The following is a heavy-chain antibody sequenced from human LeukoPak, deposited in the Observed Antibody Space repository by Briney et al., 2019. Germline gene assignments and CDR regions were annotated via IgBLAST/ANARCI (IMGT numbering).Heavy chain of an antibody. V-gene: IGHV4-4*02. J-gene: IGHJ6*03. CDR1: GGSISSSNW. Sequence: PSETLSLTCAVSGGSISSSNWWSWVRQPPGKGLEWIGEIYHSGSTNYNPSLKSRVTISVDKSKNQFSLKLSSVTAADTAVYYCARIVLIYDFWSGRAAPYYYYMDVWGKGTTVTVSS. D-gene: IGHD3-3*01. CDR3: ARIVLIYDFWSGRAAPYYYYMDV. CDR2: IYHSGST.